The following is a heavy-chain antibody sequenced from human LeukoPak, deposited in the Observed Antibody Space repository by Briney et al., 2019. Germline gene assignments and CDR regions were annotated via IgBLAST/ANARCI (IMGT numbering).Heavy chain of an antibody. CDR3: VRDKAVAGMDY. CDR2: IYTSGST. V-gene: IGHV4-61*02. Sequence: PSETLSLTCTVSGGSVSSGSYYWSWIRQPAGKGLEWIGRIYTSGSTNYNPSLKSRVTISVDTSKNQFSLKLSSVTAADTAVYYCVRDKAVAGMDYWGQGTLVTVSS. D-gene: IGHD6-19*01. J-gene: IGHJ4*02. CDR1: GGSVSSGSYY.